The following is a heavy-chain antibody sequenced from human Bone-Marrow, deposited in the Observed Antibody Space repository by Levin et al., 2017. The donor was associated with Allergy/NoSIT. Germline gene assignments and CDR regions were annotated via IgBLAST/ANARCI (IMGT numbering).Heavy chain of an antibody. CDR1: GGTFSSYA. D-gene: IGHD2-15*01. CDR3: ARLGYCSGGSCYSGFVYY. Sequence: VKVSCKASGGTFSSYAISWVRQAPGQGLEWMGGIIPIFGTANYAQKFQGRVTITADESTSTAYMELSSLRSEDTAVYYCARLGYCSGGSCYSGFVYYWGQGTLVTVSS. J-gene: IGHJ4*02. CDR2: IIPIFGTA. V-gene: IGHV1-69*13.